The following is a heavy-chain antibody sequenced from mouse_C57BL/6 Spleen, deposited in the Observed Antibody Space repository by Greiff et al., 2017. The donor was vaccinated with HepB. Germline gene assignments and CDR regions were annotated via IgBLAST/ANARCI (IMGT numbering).Heavy chain of an antibody. CDR2: INPNNGGT. V-gene: IGHV1-26*01. CDR1: GYTFTDYY. CDR3: ARRYYDYWYFDV. D-gene: IGHD2-4*01. J-gene: IGHJ1*03. Sequence: EVQLQQSGPELVKPGASVKISCKASGYTFTDYYMNWVKQSHGKSLEWIGDINPNNGGTSYNQKFKGKATLTVDKSSSTAYMELRSLTSEDSAVYYCARRYYDYWYFDVWGTGTTVTVSS.